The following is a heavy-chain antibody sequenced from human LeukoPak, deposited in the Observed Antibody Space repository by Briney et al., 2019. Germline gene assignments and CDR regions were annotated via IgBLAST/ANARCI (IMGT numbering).Heavy chain of an antibody. V-gene: IGHV4-34*01. J-gene: IGHJ4*02. Sequence: PSETLSLTCAVYGGSFSGYYWSWIRQPPGKGLEWIGEINHSGSTNYNPSLKSRVTISVDTSKNQFSLKLSSMTAADTAVYYCARGSEYYDFWSGYSSPFDYWGQGTLVTVSS. CDR2: INHSGST. D-gene: IGHD3-3*01. CDR1: GGSFSGYY. CDR3: ARGSEYYDFWSGYSSPFDY.